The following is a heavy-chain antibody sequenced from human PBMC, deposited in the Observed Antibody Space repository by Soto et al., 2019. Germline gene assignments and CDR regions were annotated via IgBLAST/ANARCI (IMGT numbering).Heavy chain of an antibody. J-gene: IGHJ6*02. Sequence: QVQLQESGPGLVKPSQTLSLTCTVSGGSISSGGYYWSWIRQHPGKGLEWIGYIYYSGSTYYNPSLKSRVTLSVDTSKNQFSLKLSSVTAADTAVYYCASLIAAAGTLHYYYYGMDVWGQGTTVTVSS. CDR1: GGSISSGGYY. CDR2: IYYSGST. CDR3: ASLIAAAGTLHYYYYGMDV. V-gene: IGHV4-31*03. D-gene: IGHD6-13*01.